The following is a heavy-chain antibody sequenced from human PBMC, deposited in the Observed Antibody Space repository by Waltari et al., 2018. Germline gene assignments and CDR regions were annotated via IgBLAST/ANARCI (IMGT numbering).Heavy chain of an antibody. V-gene: IGHV4-4*07. D-gene: IGHD5-18*01. Sequence: QVQLQESGPGLVKPSETLSLTCNVSGGSLSVYHWSSIRKAAGKGLEWIGSIYSGGDPHCNRSFKSRITISVSTSTNQFSLTVTSVTAADTAFYYCVRPRVSAQTSMGGFFAPWGQGIEVTVSS. CDR1: GGSLSVYH. CDR2: IYSGGDP. J-gene: IGHJ5*02. CDR3: VRPRVSAQTSMGGFFAP.